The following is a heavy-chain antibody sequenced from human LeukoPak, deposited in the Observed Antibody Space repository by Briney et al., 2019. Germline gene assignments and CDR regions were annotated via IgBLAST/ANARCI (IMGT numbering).Heavy chain of an antibody. V-gene: IGHV3-64*01. J-gene: IGHJ3*02. CDR2: ISTNGGRT. D-gene: IGHD3-16*01. CDR1: GFTFSSYA. CDR3: ARERRGDDAFDI. Sequence: QTGGSLRLSCAASGFTFSSYAMHWVRQAPGKGLEYVSTISTNGGRTCYANSVKGRFTISRDNSKNTVYLQMGSLRAEDMAVYYCARERRGDDAFDIWGQGTMVTVSS.